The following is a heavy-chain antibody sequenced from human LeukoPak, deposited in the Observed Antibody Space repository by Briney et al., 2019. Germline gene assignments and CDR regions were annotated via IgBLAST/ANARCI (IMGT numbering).Heavy chain of an antibody. CDR2: IAGGDDR. CDR3: ATRAVAAPY. D-gene: IGHD6-19*01. V-gene: IGHV3-23*01. J-gene: IGHJ4*02. Sequence: PGGSLRLSCAASGFIFSPYAMSWVRQAPGKGLEWVAGIAGGDDRFYADSVKGRFGISRDNSKNTVDLQMNSLRVEDTAVYYCATRAVAAPYWGQGTLVTVSS. CDR1: GFIFSPYA.